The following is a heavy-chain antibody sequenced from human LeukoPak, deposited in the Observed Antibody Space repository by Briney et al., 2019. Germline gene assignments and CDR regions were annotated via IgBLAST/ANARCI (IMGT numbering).Heavy chain of an antibody. V-gene: IGHV3-9*01. D-gene: IGHD3-10*01. J-gene: IGHJ3*02. CDR1: GFTFDDYA. Sequence: PGGSLRLSCAASGFTFDDYAMHWVRQAPGKGLERVSGISWNSGSIGYADSVKGRFTISRDNSKNTLYLQMNSLRAEDTAVYYCASALYGSGSYFAFDIWGQGTMVTVSS. CDR2: ISWNSGSI. CDR3: ASALYGSGSYFAFDI.